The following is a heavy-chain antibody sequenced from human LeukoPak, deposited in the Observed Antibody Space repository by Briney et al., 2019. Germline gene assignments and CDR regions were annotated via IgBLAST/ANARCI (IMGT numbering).Heavy chain of an antibody. CDR2: ISGSGGST. D-gene: IGHD2-21*02. V-gene: IGHV3-23*01. CDR1: GFSFSSYA. CDR3: AKQPNVVVTARKGYFQH. J-gene: IGHJ1*01. Sequence: GGSLRLSCAASGFSFSSYAMSWVRQAPGEGLEWVSAISGSGGSTYYADSVKGRFTISRDNSKNTVYLQMNSLRAEDTAVYYCAKQPNVVVTARKGYFQHWGQGTLVTVSS.